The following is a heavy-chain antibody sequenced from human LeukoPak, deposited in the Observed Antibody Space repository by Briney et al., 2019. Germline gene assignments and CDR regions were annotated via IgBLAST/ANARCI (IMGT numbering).Heavy chain of an antibody. CDR1: GFTVSSNY. V-gene: IGHV3-23*01. D-gene: IGHD3-22*01. CDR2: ISSSGGST. CDR3: AKEPRRGYYDSSGYFDY. J-gene: IGHJ4*02. Sequence: GGSLRLSCAASGFTVSSNYMSWVRQAPGKGLEWVSGISSSGGSTYYADSVKGRFTISRDNSKNTLYLQMNSLRAEDTAVYYCAKEPRRGYYDSSGYFDYWGQGTLVTVSS.